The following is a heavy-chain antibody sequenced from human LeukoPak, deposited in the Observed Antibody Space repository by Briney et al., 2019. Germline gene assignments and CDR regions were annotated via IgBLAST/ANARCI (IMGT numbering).Heavy chain of an antibody. CDR2: INTDGSST. CDR3: ARPPPRSRPYFDY. J-gene: IGHJ4*02. CDR1: GFTFSSYW. D-gene: IGHD6-6*01. V-gene: IGHV3-74*01. Sequence: GGSLRLSCAASGFTFSSYWMHWVRQAPGKGLVWVSRINTDGSSTSYADSVKGRFTISRDNAKNTLYLQMNSLRAEDTAVYYCARPPPRSRPYFDYWGQGTLVTVSS.